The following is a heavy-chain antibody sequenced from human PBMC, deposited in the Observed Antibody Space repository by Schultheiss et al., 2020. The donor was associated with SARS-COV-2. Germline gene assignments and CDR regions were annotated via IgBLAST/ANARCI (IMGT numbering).Heavy chain of an antibody. CDR2: FDPEDGET. CDR3: ATISRWLVWGDDAFDI. CDR1: GYTLTELS. D-gene: IGHD3-10*01. Sequence: ASVKVSCKVSGYTLTELSMHWVRQAPGKGLEWMGGFDPEDGETIYAQKFQGRVTMTEDTSTDTAYMELSSLRSEDTAVYYCATISRWLVWGDDAFDIWGQGTTVTVSS. J-gene: IGHJ3*02. V-gene: IGHV1-24*01.